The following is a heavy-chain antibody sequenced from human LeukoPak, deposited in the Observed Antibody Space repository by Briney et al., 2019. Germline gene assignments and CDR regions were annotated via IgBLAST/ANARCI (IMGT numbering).Heavy chain of an antibody. CDR2: ISSSSSTI. D-gene: IGHD5-24*01. J-gene: IGHJ4*02. Sequence: PGGSLRLSCAASGFTFSSYSMNWVRQAPGKGLEWVSYISSSSSTIYYADSVKGRFTISRDNSKNTLYVQMNSLRAEDTAIYYCAKDGSALWTIARPYYFDYWGQGTLVTVSS. CDR3: AKDGSALWTIARPYYFDY. V-gene: IGHV3-48*01. CDR1: GFTFSSYS.